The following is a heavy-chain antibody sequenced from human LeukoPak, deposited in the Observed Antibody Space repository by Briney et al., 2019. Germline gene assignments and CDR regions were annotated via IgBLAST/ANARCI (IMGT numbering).Heavy chain of an antibody. CDR2: INPNSGGT. CDR3: VKMYYDFWSAFDI. Sequence: ASVKVSCKASGYTFTGYYMHWVRQAPGQGLEWMGWINPNSGGTNYAQKFQGRVTMTRDTSISTAYMELTWLRSDDTAVYYCVKMYYDFWSAFDIWGQGTMVTVSS. V-gene: IGHV1-2*02. CDR1: GYTFTGYY. D-gene: IGHD3-3*01. J-gene: IGHJ3*02.